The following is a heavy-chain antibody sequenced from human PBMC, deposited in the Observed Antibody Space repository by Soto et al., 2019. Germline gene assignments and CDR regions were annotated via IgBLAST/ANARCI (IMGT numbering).Heavy chain of an antibody. CDR2: IYHSGST. D-gene: IGHD2-8*01. CDR1: GGTVSISY. J-gene: IGHJ4*01. CDR3: ARVNGFCEN. Sequence: PLDSLDITCASYGGTVSISYWSWIRQPPGKGLEWIGDIYHSGSTNYNPSLKGRVTISVDTSKNQFSLNLTFLTAADTATYYCARVNGFCENWGYGTLVTVSS. V-gene: IGHV4-59*02.